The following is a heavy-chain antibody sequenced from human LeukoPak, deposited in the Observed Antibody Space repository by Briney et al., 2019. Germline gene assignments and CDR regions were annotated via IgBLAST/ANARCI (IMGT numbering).Heavy chain of an antibody. Sequence: ASVKVSCKASGYTFTSYDINWVRQATGQGLEWMGWMNPNSGNTGYAQKFQGRVTMTRNTSISTAYMELSSLRSEDTAVYYCARAKTVIYDIFQDYYYYYGMDVWGQGTTVTVSS. V-gene: IGHV1-8*01. D-gene: IGHD3-9*01. J-gene: IGHJ6*02. CDR1: GYTFTSYD. CDR3: ARAKTVIYDIFQDYYYYYGMDV. CDR2: MNPNSGNT.